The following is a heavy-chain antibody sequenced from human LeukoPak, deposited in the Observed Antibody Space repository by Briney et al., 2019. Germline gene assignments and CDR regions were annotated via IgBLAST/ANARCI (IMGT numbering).Heavy chain of an antibody. Sequence: PRGSLRLSCAASGFTFITYTMSWVRQAPGKGLEWVSAISGSGGNTYYADSVKGRFTISRDNSKNTLYLQMDSLRADDTAVYYCAKAAFSRTSYFDYWGQGTLVTASS. CDR3: AKAAFSRTSYFDY. J-gene: IGHJ4*02. CDR1: GFTFITYT. D-gene: IGHD3-3*02. CDR2: ISGSGGNT. V-gene: IGHV3-23*01.